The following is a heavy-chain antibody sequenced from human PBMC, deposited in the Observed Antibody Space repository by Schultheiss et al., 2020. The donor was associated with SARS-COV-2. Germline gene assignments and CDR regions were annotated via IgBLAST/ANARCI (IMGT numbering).Heavy chain of an antibody. Sequence: GGSLRLSCAASGFNFRSYIMSWVRQVPGKGLEWVSVIQSGGITFYADSVKGRFTISRDNAKNSLYLQMNSLRAEDTAVYYCARDGSYSSRLAALPDVWGQGTTVTVSS. CDR1: GFNFRSYI. CDR2: IQSGGIT. D-gene: IGHD6-13*01. CDR3: ARDGSYSSRLAALPDV. V-gene: IGHV3-66*01. J-gene: IGHJ6*02.